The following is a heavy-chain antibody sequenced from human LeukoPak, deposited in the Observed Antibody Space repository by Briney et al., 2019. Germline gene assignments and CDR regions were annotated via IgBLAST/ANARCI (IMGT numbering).Heavy chain of an antibody. CDR2: IYYSGST. CDR1: GGSISSYY. Sequence: SETLSLTCTDPGGSISSYYWRWIRQPPGEGLGWVGYIYYSGSTNYEPSLKSRVTISVDTSKNQFSLKLSSVTAADTAVYYCARGGSSGYYYVEGLCFDYWGQGTLVTVSS. CDR3: ARGGSSGYYYVEGLCFDY. J-gene: IGHJ4*02. D-gene: IGHD3-22*01. V-gene: IGHV4-59*08.